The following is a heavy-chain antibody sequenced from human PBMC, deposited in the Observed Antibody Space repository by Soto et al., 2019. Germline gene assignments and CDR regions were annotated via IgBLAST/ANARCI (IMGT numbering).Heavy chain of an antibody. Sequence: VQLVESGGGVVQPGRSLRLSCRISGFSLTVYSMNWVRQAPGKGLEWVAVMQPDGVTKNYADSVQGRFVISGDNSKNTXYXEMDSLTPEDTAIYYCARGLQGFDYWGQGTLVTVSS. CDR2: MQPDGVTK. V-gene: IGHV3-30*09. CDR3: ARGLQGFDY. CDR1: GFSLTVYS. J-gene: IGHJ4*02.